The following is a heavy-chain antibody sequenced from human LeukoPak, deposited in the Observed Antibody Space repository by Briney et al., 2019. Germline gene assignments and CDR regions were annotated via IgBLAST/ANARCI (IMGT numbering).Heavy chain of an antibody. J-gene: IGHJ6*03. CDR1: GGTFSSYA. CDR3: ARESQITVTTWIYYYMDV. V-gene: IGHV1-69*01. Sequence: GSSVKVSCKASGGTFSSYAISWVRQAPGQGLEWMGGIIPIFGTANYAQKFQGRVTITADESTSTAYMELSSLRSEDTAVYYCARESQITVTTWIYYYMDVWGKGTTVTVSS. D-gene: IGHD4-11*01. CDR2: IIPIFGTA.